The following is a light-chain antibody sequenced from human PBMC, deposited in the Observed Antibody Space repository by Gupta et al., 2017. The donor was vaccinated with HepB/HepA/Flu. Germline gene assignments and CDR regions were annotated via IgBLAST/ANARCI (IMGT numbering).Light chain of an antibody. J-gene: IGLJ3*02. CDR3: AAWDSSRTAWV. CDR2: ETT. Sequence: QSVFTQPPSVSAAPGQNVTIACSGSNSNLARNYVSWFQQPQGTAPKLLIYETTNRPSGIPDRFSGSKAGSSATLCITGLQTGDEADYYCAAWDSSRTAWVFGGVTKLTVL. V-gene: IGLV1-51*02. CDR1: NSNLARNY.